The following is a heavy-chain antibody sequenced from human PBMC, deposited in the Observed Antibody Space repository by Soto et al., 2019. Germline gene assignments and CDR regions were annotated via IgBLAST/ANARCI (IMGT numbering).Heavy chain of an antibody. D-gene: IGHD1-26*01. J-gene: IGHJ4*02. Sequence: PGGSLRLSCAASGFTFSSYSMNWVRQAPGKGLEWVSSISSSSSYIYYADSVKGRFTISRDNAKNSLYLQMNSLRAEDTAVYFCARDSEGWHDADSWGQGTLVTVSS. CDR1: GFTFSSYS. V-gene: IGHV3-21*01. CDR3: ARDSEGWHDADS. CDR2: ISSSSSYI.